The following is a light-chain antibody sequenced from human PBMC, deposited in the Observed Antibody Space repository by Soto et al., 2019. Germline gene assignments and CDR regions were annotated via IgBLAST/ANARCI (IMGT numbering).Light chain of an antibody. CDR3: AAWDDSLNGWV. CDR2: GNT. V-gene: IGLV1-44*01. Sequence: QSVLTQPPSASGAPGQRVTISCSGSTSNIGTDTVNWYQQIPGTAPKLLIYGNTQRPSGVPDRFSGSKSATSASLAISGLQSDDEADYYCAAWDDSLNGWVFGGGTQLTVL. CDR1: TSNIGTDT. J-gene: IGLJ3*02.